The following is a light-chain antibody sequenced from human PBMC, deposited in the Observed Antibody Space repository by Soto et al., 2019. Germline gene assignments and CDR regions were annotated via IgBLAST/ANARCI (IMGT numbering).Light chain of an antibody. J-gene: IGKJ4*01. CDR3: HHYGSPPLT. V-gene: IGKV3-20*01. CDR2: GAS. Sequence: IVLTQSPGTLSLSPGESATLSCRASQSVNAAHLAWYQQKPGQAPRLLLQGASTRATGIPDRFSGSGSGTDFTLTISKVEPEELAVFYCHHYGSPPLTFGGVTKVEIK. CDR1: QSVNAAH.